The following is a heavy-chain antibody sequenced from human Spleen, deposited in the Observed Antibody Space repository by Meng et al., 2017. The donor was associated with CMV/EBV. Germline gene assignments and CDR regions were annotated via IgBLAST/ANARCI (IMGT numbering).Heavy chain of an antibody. V-gene: IGHV3-23*01. CDR3: ARSGPDTGGLVYCYDGMDV. CDR2: LSGTGGSS. Sequence: GESLKISCAASGFTFSSFAMSWVRQAPGKGLEWVSALSGTGGSSYYADSVKGRFTISRENSKNTLSLHMNSLGAEDTALYYWARSGPDTGGLVYCYDGMDVWGQGTTVTVSS. CDR1: GFTFSSFA. D-gene: IGHD5-18*01. J-gene: IGHJ6*02.